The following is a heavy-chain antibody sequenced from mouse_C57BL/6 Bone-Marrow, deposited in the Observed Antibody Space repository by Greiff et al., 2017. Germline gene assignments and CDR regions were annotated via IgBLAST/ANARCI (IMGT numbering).Heavy chain of an antibody. J-gene: IGHJ2*01. V-gene: IGHV1-66*01. CDR3: ARGYFDY. Sequence: VQVVESGPELVKPGASVKISCKASGYSFTSYYIHWVKQRPGQGLEWIGWIYPGSGNTKYNEKFKGKATLTADTSSSTAYMQLSSLTSEDSAVYYCARGYFDYWGQGTTLTVSS. CDR2: IYPGSGNT. CDR1: GYSFTSYY.